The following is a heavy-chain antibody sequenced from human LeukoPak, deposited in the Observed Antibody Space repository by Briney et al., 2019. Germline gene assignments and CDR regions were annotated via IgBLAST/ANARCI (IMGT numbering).Heavy chain of an antibody. CDR2: ISTGGASA. CDR3: AKGGTTVATPSAY. J-gene: IGHJ4*02. Sequence: GGSLRLSCAASGFTFSSHAMTWVRQAPGKGLEWVSVISTGGASAYYADSVKGRFTISRDNSRNTLFLHMNSLRAEDTAVYYCAKGGTTVATPSAYWGQGTLVTVSS. V-gene: IGHV3-23*01. D-gene: IGHD4-17*01. CDR1: GFTFSSHA.